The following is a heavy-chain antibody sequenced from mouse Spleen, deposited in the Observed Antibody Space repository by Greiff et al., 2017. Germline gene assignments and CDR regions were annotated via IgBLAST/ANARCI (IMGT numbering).Heavy chain of an antibody. V-gene: IGHV1-81*01. D-gene: IGHD1-1*01. CDR2: IYPRSGNT. CDR3: ARRDYDGSYVEYYFDY. CDR1: GYTFTSYG. Sequence: QVQLKESGAELARPGASVKLSCKASGYTFTSYGISWVKQRTGQGLEWIGEIYPRSGNTYYNEKFKGKATLTADKSSSTAYMELRSLTSEDSAVYFCARRDYDGSYVEYYFDYWGQGTTLTVSS. J-gene: IGHJ2*01.